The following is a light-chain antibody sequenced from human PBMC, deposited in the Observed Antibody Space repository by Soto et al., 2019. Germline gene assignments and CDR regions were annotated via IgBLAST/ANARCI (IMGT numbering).Light chain of an antibody. CDR1: QSLVHSDGNTS. CDR3: MQATQFPRT. J-gene: IGKJ2*02. Sequence: DIVMTQTPLSSPVTLGQPASISCRSSQSLVHSDGNTSLSWLHQRPGQPPRLLSYKISNRFSGVPDKGSGRGAGTDFTLRISRVEAEDVGVYYGMQATQFPRTFGQGTKLEIK. CDR2: KIS. V-gene: IGKV2-24*01.